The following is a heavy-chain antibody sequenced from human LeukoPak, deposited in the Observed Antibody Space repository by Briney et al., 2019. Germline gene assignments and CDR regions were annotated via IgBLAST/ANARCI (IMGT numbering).Heavy chain of an antibody. D-gene: IGHD1-26*01. CDR2: ISAYNGNT. CDR3: ARAGFGWELPRGLDYYYMDV. V-gene: IGHV1-18*01. J-gene: IGHJ6*03. Sequence: GASVKVSCKASGYTFTSYGISWVRQAPGQGLEWMGWISAYNGNTNYAQKLQGRVTMTTDTSTSTAYMELRSLRSDDTAVYYCARAGFGWELPRGLDYYYMDVWGKGTTVTVSS. CDR1: GYTFTSYG.